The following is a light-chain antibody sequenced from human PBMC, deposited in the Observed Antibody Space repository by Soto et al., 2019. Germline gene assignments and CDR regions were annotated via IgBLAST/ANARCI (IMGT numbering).Light chain of an antibody. CDR1: SSNIETNY. V-gene: IGLV1-51*02. Sequence: QSVLTQPPSVSAAPGQKVTISCSGASSNIETNYVSWYQQLPETAPKLLIYQNNWRPSGIPDRFSGSKSGTSATLGITGLQTVDEADYYCGTWDSSLKSYVFGSGTKLTVL. J-gene: IGLJ1*01. CDR3: GTWDSSLKSYV. CDR2: QNN.